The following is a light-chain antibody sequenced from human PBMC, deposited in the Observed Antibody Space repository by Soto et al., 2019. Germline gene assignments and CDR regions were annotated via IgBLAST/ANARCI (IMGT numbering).Light chain of an antibody. J-gene: IGLJ3*02. Sequence: QSALTQPASMSGSPGHSITISCTGTSSDVGAFNYVSWYRHHPGNAPQLMIYEVSNRPSGVSDRFSGSKSGNTASLTISGLQAEDEADYYCSSYTTTATWVFGGGTQLTVL. CDR3: SSYTTTATWV. CDR2: EVS. V-gene: IGLV2-14*01. CDR1: SSDVGAFNY.